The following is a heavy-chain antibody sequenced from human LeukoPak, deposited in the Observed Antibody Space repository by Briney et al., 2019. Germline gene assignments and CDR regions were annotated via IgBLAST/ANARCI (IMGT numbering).Heavy chain of an antibody. D-gene: IGHD4-11*01. V-gene: IGHV3-21*01. CDR2: ISSSSSYI. CDR3: ARDYGNYPYPEVTLDL. J-gene: IGHJ5*02. CDR1: GFTFSSYS. Sequence: GGSLRLSCAASGFTFSSYSMNWVRQAPGKGLEWVSSISSSSSYIYYADSVKGRFTISRDNAKNSLYLQMNSLRAEDTAVYHCARDYGNYPYPEVTLDLWGQGTLVTVSS.